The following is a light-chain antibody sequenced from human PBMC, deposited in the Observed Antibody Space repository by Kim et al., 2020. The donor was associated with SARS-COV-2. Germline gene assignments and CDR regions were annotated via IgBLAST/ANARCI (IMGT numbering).Light chain of an antibody. CDR1: QGIRDD. V-gene: IGKV1-6*01. CDR2: AAS. Sequence: ASVGGRVTFSCRASQGIRDDVVWYQQKSGKAPTLLISAASNLQSGVPSRFSGSGSGTDFTLTISSLQPEDSATYYCLQDYSYPITFGQGTRLEIK. J-gene: IGKJ5*01. CDR3: LQDYSYPIT.